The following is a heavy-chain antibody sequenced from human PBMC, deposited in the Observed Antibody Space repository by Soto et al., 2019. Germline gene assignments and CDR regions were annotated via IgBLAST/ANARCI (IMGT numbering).Heavy chain of an antibody. J-gene: IGHJ5*02. Sequence: SVKVSFNASGGTFSSYAVSLLRHSPGQGLEWMGGIIPIFGTANYAQKFQGRVTITADESTSTAYMELSSLRSEETAVYYCARDIRGGGELLFRWFDPWGQGTLVTVSS. CDR2: IIPIFGTA. V-gene: IGHV1-69*01. CDR1: GGTFSSYA. D-gene: IGHD1-26*01. CDR3: ARDIRGGGELLFRWFDP.